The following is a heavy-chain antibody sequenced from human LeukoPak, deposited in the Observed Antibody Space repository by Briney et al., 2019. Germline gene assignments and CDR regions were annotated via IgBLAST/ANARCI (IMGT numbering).Heavy chain of an antibody. CDR2: INHSGST. CDR3: ARGRGYCSGGSGYLRYFDY. V-gene: IGHV4-34*01. D-gene: IGHD2-15*01. CDR1: GGSFSGYY. J-gene: IGHJ4*02. Sequence: SETLSLTCAVYGGSFSGYYWSWIRQPPGKGLEWIGEINHSGSTNYNPSLKSRVTISVDTSKNQFSLKLSSVTAADTAVYYCARGRGYCSGGSGYLRYFDYWGQGTLVTVSS.